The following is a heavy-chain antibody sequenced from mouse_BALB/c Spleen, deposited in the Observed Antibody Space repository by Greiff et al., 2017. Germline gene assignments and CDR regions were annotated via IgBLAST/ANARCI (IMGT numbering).Heavy chain of an antibody. Sequence: EVKLMESGGGLVQPGGSLKLSCAASGFTFSSYTMSWVRQTPEKRLEWVAYISNGGGSTYYPDTVKGRFTISRDNAKNTLYLQMSSLKSEDTAMYYCARHEGVYYDYDGGAWFAYWGQGTLVTVSA. V-gene: IGHV5-12-2*01. CDR2: ISNGGGST. J-gene: IGHJ3*01. D-gene: IGHD2-4*01. CDR3: ARHEGVYYDYDGGAWFAY. CDR1: GFTFSSYT.